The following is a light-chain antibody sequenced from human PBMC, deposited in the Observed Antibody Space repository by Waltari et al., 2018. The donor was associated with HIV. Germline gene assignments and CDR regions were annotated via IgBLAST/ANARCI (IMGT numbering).Light chain of an antibody. CDR2: RDY. J-gene: IGLJ1*01. Sequence: QSVLTQPPSASGTLGPRVPISCPGSSSNVGSKPVYWFQQVPGTAPKLLIFRDYEGRSGIPDRFSGSKSGASASLTISGLLAEDEADYYCVAWDDSLSGYVCGTGTKVSVL. CDR3: VAWDDSLSGYV. CDR1: SSNVGSKP. V-gene: IGLV1-47*01.